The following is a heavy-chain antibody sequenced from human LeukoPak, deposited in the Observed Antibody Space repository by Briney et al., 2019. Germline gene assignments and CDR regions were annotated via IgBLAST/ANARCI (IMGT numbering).Heavy chain of an antibody. CDR3: ARAPGYYDY. CDR2: ISSSGSTI. J-gene: IGHJ4*02. D-gene: IGHD7-27*01. Sequence: LSLTCTVSGGSISSYYWSWIRQAPGKGLEWVSYISSSGSTIYYADSVKGRFTISRDNAKNSLYLQMNSLRAEDTAVYYCARAPGYYDYWGQGTLVTVSS. CDR1: GGSISSYY. V-gene: IGHV3-11*01.